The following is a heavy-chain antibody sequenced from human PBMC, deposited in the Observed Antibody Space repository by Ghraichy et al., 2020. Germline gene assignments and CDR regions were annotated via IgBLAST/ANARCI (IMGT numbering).Heavy chain of an antibody. D-gene: IGHD1-14*01. CDR3: AKVVTNHLGVVGYYFDY. CDR1: GFTFSSFA. J-gene: IGHJ4*02. CDR2: ISVNGDTT. Sequence: GGSLRLSCAASGFTFSSFAMSWARQAPGKGLEWVSAISVNGDTTYYADSVKGRFTISRDISKNTLYLQMNSLRSEDTAVYYCAKVVTNHLGVVGYYFDYCGQGTLVTVSS. V-gene: IGHV3-23*01.